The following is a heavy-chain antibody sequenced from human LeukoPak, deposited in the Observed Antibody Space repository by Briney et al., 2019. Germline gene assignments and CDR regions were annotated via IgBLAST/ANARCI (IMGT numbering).Heavy chain of an antibody. CDR3: TVGPPNWGFDY. Sequence: ASVKVSCKASGYTFTSYGISWVRQAPGQGLEWMGWISAYNGNTNYAQKLQGRVAMTRNTSISTAYMELSSLRSEDTAVYYCTVGPPNWGFDYWGQGTLVTVSS. CDR2: ISAYNGNT. CDR1: GYTFTSYG. V-gene: IGHV1-18*01. D-gene: IGHD7-27*01. J-gene: IGHJ4*02.